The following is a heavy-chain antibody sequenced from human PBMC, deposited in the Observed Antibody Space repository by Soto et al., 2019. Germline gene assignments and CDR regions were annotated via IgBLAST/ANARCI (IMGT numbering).Heavy chain of an antibody. V-gene: IGHV3-23*01. CDR3: AKGWGDY. J-gene: IGHJ4*02. D-gene: IGHD7-27*01. CDR1: GFTFSSYT. CDR2: ISSSGGST. Sequence: EVQLLESGGGLVQPGGSLRLSCAASGFTFSSYTMSWARQGPGKGLEWVSGISSSGGSTVYADSVKGRFTISRDNFKNTLYLQMNSLRAEDTAVYYCAKGWGDYWGQGTPVTVSS.